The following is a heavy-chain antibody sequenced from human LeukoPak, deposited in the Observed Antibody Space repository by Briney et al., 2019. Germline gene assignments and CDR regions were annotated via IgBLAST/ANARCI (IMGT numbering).Heavy chain of an antibody. Sequence: GRSLRLSCAASGFTFSSYAMHWVRQAPGKGLEWVAVISYDGSNKYYADSVKGRFTISRDNSKNTLYLQMNSLRAEDTAVYYCARAGGYFDWFFHVDYWGQGTLVTVSS. J-gene: IGHJ4*02. CDR2: ISYDGSNK. V-gene: IGHV3-30-3*01. D-gene: IGHD3-9*01. CDR1: GFTFSSYA. CDR3: ARAGGYFDWFFHVDY.